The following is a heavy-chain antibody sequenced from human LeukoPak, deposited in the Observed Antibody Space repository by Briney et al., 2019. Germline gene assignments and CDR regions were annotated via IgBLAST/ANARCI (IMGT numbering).Heavy chain of an antibody. V-gene: IGHV3-15*01. Sequence: SGGSLRLSCAASGFTFSNAWMSWVRQAPGKGLEWVGRIKSKTDGGTTDYAAPVKGRFTISRDDSKNTLYLQMNSLKTEDTAVYYCTTLEHPDYGGNSYYWGQGTLVTVSS. CDR1: GFTFSNAW. CDR3: TTLEHPDYGGNSYY. D-gene: IGHD4-23*01. J-gene: IGHJ4*02. CDR2: IKSKTDGGTT.